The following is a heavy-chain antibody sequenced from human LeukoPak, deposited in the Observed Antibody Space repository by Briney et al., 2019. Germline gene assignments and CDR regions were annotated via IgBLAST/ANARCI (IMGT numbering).Heavy chain of an antibody. D-gene: IGHD2-15*01. CDR3: ADHFPYCSRGSCSYFDH. J-gene: IGHJ4*02. V-gene: IGHV3-23*01. Sequence: GSLRLSCAASGFTFSTYAMSWVRQAPGKGLEWVCAISAGGDATFYADSVKGRFTVSRDNPKNTLSLQMNSLRGEDTAIYYCADHFPYCSRGSCSYFDHWGQGTLVTVSS. CDR2: ISAGGDAT. CDR1: GFTFSTYA.